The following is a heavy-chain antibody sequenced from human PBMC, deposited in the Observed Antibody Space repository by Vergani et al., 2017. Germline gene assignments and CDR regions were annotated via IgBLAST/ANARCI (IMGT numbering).Heavy chain of an antibody. Sequence: QVQLVESGGGLVKPGGSLRLSCAASGFTSSDYYMSWIRQAPGKGLEWVSYISSSGSTIYYADSVKGRFTISRDNAKNSLYLQLNSLRAEDTAVYYCARVDVVPAAINYYYYGMDVWGQGTTVTVSS. CDR3: ARVDVVPAAINYYYYGMDV. V-gene: IGHV3-11*01. D-gene: IGHD2-2*01. CDR2: ISSSGSTI. CDR1: GFTSSDYY. J-gene: IGHJ6*02.